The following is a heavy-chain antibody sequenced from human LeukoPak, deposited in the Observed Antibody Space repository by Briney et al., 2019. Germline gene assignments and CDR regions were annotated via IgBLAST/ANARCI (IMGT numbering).Heavy chain of an antibody. CDR1: GNSFTTYW. V-gene: IGHV5-51*01. J-gene: IGHJ4*02. Sequence: GESLKISGKGPGNSFTTYWTGWGRQMPGKGLEWMGIIYPGDSDTRYSPSFQGQVTISADKSISTAYLQWSSLKASDTAMYYCARSEEVATVDYWGQGTLVTVSS. CDR3: ARSEEVATVDY. CDR2: IYPGDSDT. D-gene: IGHD5-12*01.